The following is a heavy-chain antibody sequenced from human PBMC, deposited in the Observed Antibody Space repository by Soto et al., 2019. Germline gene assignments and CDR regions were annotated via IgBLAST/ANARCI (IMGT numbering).Heavy chain of an antibody. CDR2: IYYSGST. D-gene: IGHD1-26*01. Sequence: SDTLSLTCTISGGTISSWYWSWIRQPPGKGLEWIGYIYYSGSTNCNPSLKSRVTISVDTSKNQFSLKLSSVTAADTAVYYCARRYGSAIDYWGQGTLVTVS. J-gene: IGHJ4*02. V-gene: IGHV4-59*08. CDR3: ARRYGSAIDY. CDR1: GGTISSWY.